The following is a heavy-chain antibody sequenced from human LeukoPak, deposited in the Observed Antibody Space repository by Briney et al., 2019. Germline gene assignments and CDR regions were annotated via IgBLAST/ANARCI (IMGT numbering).Heavy chain of an antibody. CDR3: ARGGTSALEWFGP. D-gene: IGHD3-3*01. Sequence: SETLSLTCAVYGGSFSGYYWSWIRQPPGKGLEWIGYIYNSGSTKYNPSLKSRVTISIDTSKNQFSLKVNSVTAADTAVYYCARGGTSALEWFGPWGQGTLVTVSS. CDR2: IYNSGST. CDR1: GGSFSGYY. J-gene: IGHJ5*02. V-gene: IGHV4-59*01.